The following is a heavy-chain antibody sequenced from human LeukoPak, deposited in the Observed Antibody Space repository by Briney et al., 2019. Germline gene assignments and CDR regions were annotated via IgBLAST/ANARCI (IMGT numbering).Heavy chain of an antibody. CDR1: GFTFSGYW. Sequence: GGSLRLSCAASGFTFSGYWMSWVRQTPEKGLEWVANIKQDGYEKYYVDSVKGRFTISRDNAKNSLYLQMNSLRADDTAIYYCARDKIVGPTTLDYWGQGTLVSVSS. CDR2: IKQDGYEK. D-gene: IGHD1-26*01. J-gene: IGHJ4*02. CDR3: ARDKIVGPTTLDY. V-gene: IGHV3-7*01.